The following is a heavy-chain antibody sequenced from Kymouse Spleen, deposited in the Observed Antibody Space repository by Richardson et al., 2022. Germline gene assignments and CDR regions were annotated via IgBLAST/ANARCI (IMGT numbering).Heavy chain of an antibody. CDR1: GGSVSSGSYY. CDR3: ARERSSCDGMDV. CDR2: IYYSGST. D-gene: IGHD6-13*01. Sequence: QVQLQESGPGLVKPSETLSLTCTVSGGSVSSGSYYWSWIRQPPGKGLEWIGYIYYSGSTNYNPSLKSRVTISVDTSKNQFSLKLSSVTAADTAVYYCARERSSCDGMDVWGQGTTVTVSS. J-gene: IGHJ6*02. V-gene: IGHV4-61*01.